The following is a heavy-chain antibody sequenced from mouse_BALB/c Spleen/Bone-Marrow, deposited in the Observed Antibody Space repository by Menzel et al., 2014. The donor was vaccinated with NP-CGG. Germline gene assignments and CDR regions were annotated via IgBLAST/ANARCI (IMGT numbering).Heavy chain of an antibody. V-gene: IGHV1-74*04. CDR3: ARSGCRYDVWFAY. J-gene: IGHJ3*01. CDR2: IDPYDSET. D-gene: IGHD2-14*01. Sequence: LVESGAELVRPGASVKLSCKASGYTFTSYWMNWVKQRPGQGLEWIGRIDPYDSETDYNQKFKDKAILTVDKSSSTAYMQLSSQTSEDSAVYYCARSGCRYDVWFAYWGQGTLVTVSA. CDR1: GYTFTSYW.